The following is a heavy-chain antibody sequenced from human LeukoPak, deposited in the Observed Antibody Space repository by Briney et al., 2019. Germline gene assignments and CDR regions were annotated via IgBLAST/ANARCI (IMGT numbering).Heavy chain of an antibody. J-gene: IGHJ6*03. CDR2: INPDNGNT. CDR3: SRRNGLVGGTADYDYYMDV. CDR1: GYTFTEHG. V-gene: IGHV1-18*01. D-gene: IGHD1-26*01. Sequence: GASVKVSCKASGYTFTEHGIGWVRQAPGQGLEWMGWINPDNGNTNYAQKLQGRVTMTTDTSTSTAYMELRSLRSDDTARYYWSRRNGLVGGTADYDYYMDVWDRGTTVTVS.